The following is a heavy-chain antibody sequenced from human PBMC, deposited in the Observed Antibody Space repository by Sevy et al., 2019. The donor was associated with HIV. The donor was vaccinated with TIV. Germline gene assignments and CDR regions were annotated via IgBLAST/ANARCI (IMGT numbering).Heavy chain of an antibody. CDR2: ISAYNGNT. Sequence: ASVKVSCKASGYTFTSYGISWVRQAPGQGLEWMGWISAYNGNTNYAQKLQGRVTMTTDTSTSTAYMELRSLRSDDTAVYYCARLILGYCSSTSCYTEDFDYWGQGTLVTVSS. CDR3: ARLILGYCSSTSCYTEDFDY. CDR1: GYTFTSYG. D-gene: IGHD2-2*02. J-gene: IGHJ4*02. V-gene: IGHV1-18*01.